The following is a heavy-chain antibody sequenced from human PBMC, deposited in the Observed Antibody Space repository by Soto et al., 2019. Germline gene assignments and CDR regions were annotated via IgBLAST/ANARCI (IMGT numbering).Heavy chain of an antibody. Sequence: GGSPRPLRSAAAFPLSRHVMPLGRPAPCKGLEWVAVIWYDGSNKYYADSVKGRFTISRDNSKNTLYLQMNSLRAEDTAVYYCARESRYYYYGMDVWGQGTTVTVSS. V-gene: IGHV3-33*01. CDR3: ARESRYYYYGMDV. CDR2: IWYDGSNK. CDR1: AFPLSRHV. J-gene: IGHJ6*02.